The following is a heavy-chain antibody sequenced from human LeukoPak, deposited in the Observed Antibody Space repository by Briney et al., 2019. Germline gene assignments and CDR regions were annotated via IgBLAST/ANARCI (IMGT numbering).Heavy chain of an antibody. J-gene: IGHJ4*02. CDR3: ARVRVAARPAFDY. D-gene: IGHD6-6*01. V-gene: IGHV4-59*01. CDR2: IYYSGST. CDR1: GGSISSYY. Sequence: SETLSLTCTVSGGSISSYYWSWIRQPPGKGLEWIGYIYYSGSTNYNPSLKSRVTISVDTSKNQSSLKLSSVTAADTAVYYCARVRVAARPAFDYWGQGTLVTVSS.